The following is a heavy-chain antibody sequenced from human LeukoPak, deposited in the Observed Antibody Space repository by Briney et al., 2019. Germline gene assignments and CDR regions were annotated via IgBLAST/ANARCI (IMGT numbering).Heavy chain of an antibody. V-gene: IGHV1-2*02. CDR3: AREALAVAGTGFDY. CDR2: INPNSGGT. D-gene: IGHD6-19*01. J-gene: IGHJ4*02. CDR1: GYTFTGYY. Sequence: ASVKVPCKASGYTFTGYYMHWVRQAPGQGLEWMGWINPNSGGTNYAQKFQGRVTMTRDTSISTAYMELSRLRSDDTAVYYCAREALAVAGTGFDYWGQGTLVTVSS.